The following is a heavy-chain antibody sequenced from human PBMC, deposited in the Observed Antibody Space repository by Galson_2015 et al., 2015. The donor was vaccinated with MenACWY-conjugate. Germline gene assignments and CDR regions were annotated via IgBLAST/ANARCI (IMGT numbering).Heavy chain of an antibody. J-gene: IGHJ4*02. CDR2: INSDGRST. Sequence: SLRLSCAASGFTFSTYWMHWVRQAPGKGLVWVSRINSDGRSTSYADSVKGRFTISRDNAKNTLYLQMNSLRAEDTAVYYWARLGGNYRTTSHFDYWGQGTLVTVSS. D-gene: IGHD1-26*01. CDR1: GFTFSTYW. CDR3: ARLGGNYRTTSHFDY. V-gene: IGHV3-74*01.